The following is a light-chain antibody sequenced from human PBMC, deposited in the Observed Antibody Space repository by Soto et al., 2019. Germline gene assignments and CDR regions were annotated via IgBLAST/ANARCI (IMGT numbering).Light chain of an antibody. CDR1: SSDVGAYDY. J-gene: IGLJ2*01. Sequence: QSALTQPASVSGSPGQSITISCSGTSSDVGAYDYVSWYQQHPDKAPKLVISDVSYRPSGVSHRFSGSKSGNTASLTISGLQSEDEADYYCSSYTGTSTLVIFGGGTKLTVL. CDR3: SSYTGTSTLVI. CDR2: DVS. V-gene: IGLV2-14*03.